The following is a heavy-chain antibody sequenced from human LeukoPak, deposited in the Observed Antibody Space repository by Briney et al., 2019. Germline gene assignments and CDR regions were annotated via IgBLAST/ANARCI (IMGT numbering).Heavy chain of an antibody. CDR3: ARDGSYDILTGYYPHP. V-gene: IGHV1-18*01. CDR1: GYTFPSYG. D-gene: IGHD3-9*01. CDR2: ISAYNGNT. J-gene: IGHJ5*02. Sequence: ASVKVSCKASGYTFPSYGITWVRQAPGQGLEWMGWISAYNGNTHYARKVQGRVTMTTDTSTSTAYMELRSLRSDDTAVYYCARDGSYDILTGYYPHPWGQGTLVTVSS.